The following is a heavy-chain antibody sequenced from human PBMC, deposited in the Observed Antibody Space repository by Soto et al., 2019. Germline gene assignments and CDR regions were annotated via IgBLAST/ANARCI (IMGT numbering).Heavy chain of an antibody. CDR1: GGSISSSSYY. CDR3: ARLSRRGFPNTFYYGMDV. CDR2: IYYSGST. Sequence: SETLSLTCTVSGGSISSSSYYWGWIRQPPGKGLEWIGSIYYSGSTYYNPSLKSRVTIAVDTSKNQFSLKLSSVTAADTAVYYCARLSRRGFPNTFYYGMDVWGQGTTVTVSS. V-gene: IGHV4-39*01. J-gene: IGHJ6*02. D-gene: IGHD3-10*01.